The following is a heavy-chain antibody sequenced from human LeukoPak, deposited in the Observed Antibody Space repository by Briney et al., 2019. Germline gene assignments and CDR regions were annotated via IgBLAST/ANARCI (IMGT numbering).Heavy chain of an antibody. J-gene: IGHJ3*02. Sequence: PSETLSLTCIDPGGSIRTGGHYWSWIRQHPGKGLEWIGYIYYSGSTFYNPSLKSRVTISIDTSKQQFSLKLISVTAADTAVYYCARGGRGAFDIWGQGTKVTVSP. V-gene: IGHV4-31*02. CDR1: GGSIRTGGHY. CDR3: ARGGRGAFDI. CDR2: IYYSGST. D-gene: IGHD1-26*01.